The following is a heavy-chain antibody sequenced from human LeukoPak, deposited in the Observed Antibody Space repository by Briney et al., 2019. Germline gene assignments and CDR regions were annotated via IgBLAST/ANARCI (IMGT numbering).Heavy chain of an antibody. J-gene: IGHJ4*02. Sequence: ASVKVSCKASGGPFSSYAISWVRQAPGQGLEWMGGIIPIFGTANYAQKFQGRVTITADESTSTAYMELSSLRSEDTAVYYCARGEVVTYFDYWGQGTLVTVSS. D-gene: IGHD4-23*01. CDR1: GGPFSSYA. CDR3: ARGEVVTYFDY. CDR2: IIPIFGTA. V-gene: IGHV1-69*13.